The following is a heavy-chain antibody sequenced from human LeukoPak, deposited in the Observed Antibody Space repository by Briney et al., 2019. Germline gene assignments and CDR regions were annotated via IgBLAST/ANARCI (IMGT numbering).Heavy chain of an antibody. CDR1: GYTFTSYG. CDR3: ARRAYCGGDCYSSKRIWFDP. V-gene: IGHV1-18*01. Sequence: ASVKVSCKASGYTFTSYGISWVRQAPGQGLEWMGWISAYNGNTNYAQKLQGRVTMTTDTSTSTAYMELRSLRSDDTAVYYCARRAYCGGDCYSSKRIWFDPWGQGTLVTVSS. J-gene: IGHJ5*02. CDR2: ISAYNGNT. D-gene: IGHD2-21*02.